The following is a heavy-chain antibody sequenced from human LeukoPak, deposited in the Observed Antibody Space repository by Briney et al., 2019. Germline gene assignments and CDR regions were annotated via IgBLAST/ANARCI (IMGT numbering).Heavy chain of an antibody. CDR1: GFTFSTYT. CDR2: ISYDGSNK. D-gene: IGHD3-10*01. J-gene: IGHJ4*02. V-gene: IGHV3-30-3*01. CDR3: ARTTTPHYYVSGRYALGY. Sequence: PGRSLRLSCAASGFTFSTYTMHWVRQGPGKGLEWVAVISYDGSNKYYADSVKGRFTISRDNSKNTLYLQMSSLSAEDTAVYYCARTTTPHYYVSGRYALGYWGQGTLVTVPS.